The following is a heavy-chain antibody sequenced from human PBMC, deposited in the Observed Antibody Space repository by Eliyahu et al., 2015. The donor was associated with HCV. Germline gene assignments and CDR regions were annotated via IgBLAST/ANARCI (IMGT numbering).Heavy chain of an antibody. J-gene: IGHJ4*02. CDR1: GGSISRSXYY. Sequence: QLQLRESGPGLVKPSETLFLTCTVSGGSISRSXYYWGWIRQPPGQGLEWIGSMYYSGXTYYNPSLKSRVTISVDTSKNQYSLKLTSVIAADTAVYYCARLGAYCNGGNCYFGSWGQGTLVTVSS. CDR3: ARLGAYCNGGNCYFGS. V-gene: IGHV4-39*01. CDR2: MYYSGXT. D-gene: IGHD2-15*01.